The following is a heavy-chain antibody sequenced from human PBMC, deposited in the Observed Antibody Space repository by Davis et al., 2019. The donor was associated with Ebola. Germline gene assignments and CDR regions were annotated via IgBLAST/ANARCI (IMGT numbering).Heavy chain of an antibody. CDR1: GFAFNTFA. D-gene: IGHD3-3*01. CDR2: ISGSGGDT. CDR3: AKSGLSFGVVKYHYGMDV. J-gene: IGHJ6*04. V-gene: IGHV3-23*01. Sequence: GESLKISCVASGFAFNTFAMSWVRQAPGKGLEWVSGISGSGGDTYHADSVTGRFTISRDNSKNTLFLQMDSLRAEDPAVYYCAKSGLSFGVVKYHYGMDVWGKGTTVTVSS.